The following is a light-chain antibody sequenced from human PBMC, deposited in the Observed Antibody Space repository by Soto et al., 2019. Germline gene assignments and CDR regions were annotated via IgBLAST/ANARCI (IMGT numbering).Light chain of an antibody. CDR3: QQYGSSPRT. CDR2: GAS. Sequence: EIVLTQSPGTLSLSPGEGATLSCRASQSVSYSFLAWYQQKPGQAPRLLIYGASSRATGIPDRFSGSGSGTDFTLTISRLDPEDFAVSYCQQYGSSPRTFGQGTKLEIK. J-gene: IGKJ2*01. V-gene: IGKV3-20*01. CDR1: QSVSYSF.